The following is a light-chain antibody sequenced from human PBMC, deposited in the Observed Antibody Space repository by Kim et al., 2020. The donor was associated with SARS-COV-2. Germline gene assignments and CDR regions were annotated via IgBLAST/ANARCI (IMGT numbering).Light chain of an antibody. CDR1: NGHNTYT. CDR3: ETWDSKSWV. Sequence: SDTFTCTLSNGHNTYTIAWHQLQTGKAPRYLMKVEDSGTYNKGSGVPHRFSGSSSGTDRYLTISNLQSEDEADYYCETWDSKSWVFGGGTQLTVL. J-gene: IGLJ3*02. CDR2: VEDSGTY. V-gene: IGLV4-60*03.